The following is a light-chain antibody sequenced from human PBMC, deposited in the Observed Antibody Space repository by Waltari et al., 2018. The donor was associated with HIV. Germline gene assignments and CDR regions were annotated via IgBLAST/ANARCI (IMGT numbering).Light chain of an antibody. CDR2: GAS. J-gene: IGKJ1*01. CDR3: QQYVTSPRT. CDR1: QSLSHSY. V-gene: IGKV3-20*01. Sequence: EIVLTQSPGTLSLSPGDRATLSCRASQSLSHSYLAWYQQKPGQAPRLLIYGASIRATGIPDRFSGSGSGTDFTLTVSGLEPEDFAVYYCQQYVTSPRTFGQGTEVEI.